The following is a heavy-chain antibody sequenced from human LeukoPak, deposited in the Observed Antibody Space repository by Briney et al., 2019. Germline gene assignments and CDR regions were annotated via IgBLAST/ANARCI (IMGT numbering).Heavy chain of an antibody. V-gene: IGHV4-34*01. CDR1: GGSFSGYY. CDR3: ARGRFLEWLLSRYYFDY. Sequence: LPETLSLTCAVYGGSFSGYYWSWIRQPPGKGLEWIGEINHSGSTNYNPSLKSRVTISVDTSKNQFSLKLSSVTAADTAVYYCARGRFLEWLLSRYYFDYWGQGTLVTVSS. J-gene: IGHJ4*02. D-gene: IGHD3-3*01. CDR2: INHSGST.